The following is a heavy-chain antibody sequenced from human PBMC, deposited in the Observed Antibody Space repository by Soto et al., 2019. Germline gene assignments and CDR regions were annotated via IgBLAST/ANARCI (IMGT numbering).Heavy chain of an antibody. D-gene: IGHD3-22*01. CDR1: GFTFSSYG. CDR3: AQEWVYASSGWSFDY. J-gene: IGHJ4*02. CDR2: ISYDGSNK. V-gene: IGHV3-30*18. Sequence: QVQLVESGGGVVQPGRSLRLSCAASGFTFSSYGMHWVRQAPGKGLEWVAVISYDGSNKYYADSVKGRFTISRDNSKNTLYRQMNSLRAEVTAVYYCAQEWVYASSGWSFDYWGQGTLVAASS.